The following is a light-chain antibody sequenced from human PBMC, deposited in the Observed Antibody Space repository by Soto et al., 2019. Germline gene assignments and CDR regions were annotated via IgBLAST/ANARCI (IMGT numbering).Light chain of an antibody. CDR3: SSYTTSNTRQIV. Sequence: QSVLTQPDSVSGSPGQSITISSTGTSRDVGGYNYVSWYQQHPGKAPKFMIYDVSNRPSGVSNRFSGSKSGNTASLTISGLQAEDEADYYCSSYTTSNTRQIVFGTGTKVTVL. J-gene: IGLJ1*01. CDR2: DVS. V-gene: IGLV2-14*01. CDR1: SRDVGGYNY.